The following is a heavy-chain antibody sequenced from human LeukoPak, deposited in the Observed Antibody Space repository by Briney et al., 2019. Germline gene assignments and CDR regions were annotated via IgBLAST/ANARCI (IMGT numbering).Heavy chain of an antibody. CDR3: AKSYSSAWYAYSMDV. V-gene: IGHV3-23*01. CDR2: ISGSGGGT. Sequence: GGSLRLSCAASGFTVSSNYMNWVRQAPGKGLEWVSTISGSGGGTYYADSVKGRFTISRDNSKNTLYLQMNSLRAEDTAVYFCAKSYSSAWYAYSMDVWGQGTTVTVSS. CDR1: GFTVSSNY. J-gene: IGHJ6*02. D-gene: IGHD6-13*01.